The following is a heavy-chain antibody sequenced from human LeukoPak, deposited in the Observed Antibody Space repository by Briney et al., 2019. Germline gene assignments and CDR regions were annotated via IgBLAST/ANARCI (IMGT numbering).Heavy chain of an antibody. CDR2: INPNSGGT. CDR1: GYTFTGYY. Sequence: GASVKVSCKASGYTFTGYYMHWVRQAPGQGLEWMGWINPNSGGTNYAQKFQGRVTMTRDTSNSTAYMELSRLRSDDTAVYYCARVVPRIAVAGTKYNWFDPWAREPWSPSPQ. CDR3: ARVVPRIAVAGTKYNWFDP. D-gene: IGHD6-19*01. J-gene: IGHJ5*02. V-gene: IGHV1-2*02.